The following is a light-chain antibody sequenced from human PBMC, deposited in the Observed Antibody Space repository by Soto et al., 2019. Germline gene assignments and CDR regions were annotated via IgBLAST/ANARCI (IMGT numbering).Light chain of an antibody. Sequence: DIRMTQSPSSLSASVGDRVTITCRASASISNYLNWYQQTPGKAPKLLIYAASSLHSGVPSTFSGSGSGTDFTLTISSLQPEDFATYYCQQSYSTSWTFGQGTKVDIK. V-gene: IGKV1-39*01. CDR1: ASISNY. J-gene: IGKJ1*01. CDR2: AAS. CDR3: QQSYSTSWT.